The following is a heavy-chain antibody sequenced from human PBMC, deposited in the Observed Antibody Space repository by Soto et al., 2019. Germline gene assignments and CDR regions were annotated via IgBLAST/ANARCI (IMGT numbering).Heavy chain of an antibody. Sequence: GGSLRLSCAASGFTFSSYEMNWVRQAPGKGLEWVSYISSSGSTIYYADSVKGRFTISRDNAKNSLYLQMNSLRAEDTAVYYCAREQWLDPSGYYYGMDVWGQGTTVTVSS. J-gene: IGHJ6*02. D-gene: IGHD6-19*01. CDR3: AREQWLDPSGYYYGMDV. CDR1: GFTFSSYE. CDR2: ISSSGSTI. V-gene: IGHV3-48*03.